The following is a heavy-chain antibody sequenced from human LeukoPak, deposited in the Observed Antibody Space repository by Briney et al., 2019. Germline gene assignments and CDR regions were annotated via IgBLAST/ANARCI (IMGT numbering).Heavy chain of an antibody. Sequence: PSETLSLTCTVSGASISRDSYYWGWIRQPPGKGLEWIGSIYYTGNTYYNPSLKSRVTISVDTSKNQFSLEVTSVTAADTALYYCARPGWSARRGGWFFDPWGQGILVTVSS. CDR3: ARPGWSARRGGWFFDP. V-gene: IGHV4-39*01. CDR2: IYYTGNT. D-gene: IGHD2-15*01. J-gene: IGHJ5*02. CDR1: GASISRDSYY.